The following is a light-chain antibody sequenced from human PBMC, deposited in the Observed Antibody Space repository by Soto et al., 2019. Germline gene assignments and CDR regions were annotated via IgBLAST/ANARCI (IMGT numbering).Light chain of an antibody. CDR2: AAS. CDR1: QSVGSS. J-gene: IGKJ1*01. V-gene: IGKV3-15*01. Sequence: EIVMTQSPATLSVSPGETATLSCRASQSVGSSVGWYQQKPGQAPRLLMFAASIMASGIPDRFTGSGSGAEYTLTISSLQSEDFAIYYCQQHDTWPRTFGQGTKVEIK. CDR3: QQHDTWPRT.